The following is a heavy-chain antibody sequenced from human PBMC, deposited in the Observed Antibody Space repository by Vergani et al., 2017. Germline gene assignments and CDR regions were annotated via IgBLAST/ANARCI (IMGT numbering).Heavy chain of an antibody. CDR1: GFTFSSYA. V-gene: IGHV3-23*01. Sequence: EVQLLESGGGLVQPGGSLRLSCAASGFTFSSYAMSWVRQAPGKGLEWVSAISGSGGSTYYADSMKGRFTISRDNSKNTLYLQMNSLRAEDTAVYYCAKEGDDSSGYYYYFDYWGQGTLVIVSS. CDR3: AKEGDDSSGYYYYFDY. CDR2: ISGSGGST. D-gene: IGHD3-22*01. J-gene: IGHJ4*02.